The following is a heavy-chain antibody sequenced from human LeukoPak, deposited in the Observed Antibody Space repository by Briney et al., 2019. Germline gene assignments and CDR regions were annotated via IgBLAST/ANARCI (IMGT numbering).Heavy chain of an antibody. CDR2: IYGSGST. V-gene: IGHV4-4*07. CDR1: GGSISTHY. Sequence: KPSETLSLTCTVSGGSISTHYYSWIRQPAGKGLEWIGRIYGSGSTNYNPSLMSRVTMSLDTSKNRFSLKLSSVNAADTAVYYCARGQQLAPFDAWGQGTLVTVSS. CDR3: ARGQQLAPFDA. D-gene: IGHD6-13*01. J-gene: IGHJ5*02.